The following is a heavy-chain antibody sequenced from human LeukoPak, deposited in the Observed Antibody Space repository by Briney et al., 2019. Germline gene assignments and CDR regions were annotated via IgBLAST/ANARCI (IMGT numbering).Heavy chain of an antibody. CDR2: ISWNSGSI. D-gene: IGHD7-27*01. Sequence: GRSLGLSCAASGFTFDDYAMHWVRQAPGKGLEWVSGISWNSGSIGYADSVKGRFTIPRDNAKNSLYPQMNSLRAEDTALYYCAKTTNWGSAFDIWGQGTMVTVSS. V-gene: IGHV3-9*01. CDR1: GFTFDDYA. CDR3: AKTTNWGSAFDI. J-gene: IGHJ3*02.